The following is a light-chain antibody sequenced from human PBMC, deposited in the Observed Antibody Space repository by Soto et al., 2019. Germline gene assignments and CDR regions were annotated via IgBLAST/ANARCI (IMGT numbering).Light chain of an antibody. J-gene: IGKJ1*01. CDR1: QTISSW. Sequence: EILMTQSPATLSVSPGETATITCRASQTISSWLAWYQQKPGKAPKLLIYKASTLKSGVPSRFSGSGSGTEFTLTISSLQPDDFATYYCQHYNSYSEAFGQGTKVDIK. V-gene: IGKV1-5*03. CDR3: QHYNSYSEA. CDR2: KAS.